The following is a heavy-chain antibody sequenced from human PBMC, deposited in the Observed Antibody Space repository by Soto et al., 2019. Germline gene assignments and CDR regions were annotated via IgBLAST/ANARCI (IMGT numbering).Heavy chain of an antibody. Sequence: SETLSLTCTVTGDSISSRSYYWGWIRQPPGKGLEWIGSIYYSGSTYNNPSLRSRVSMSIDTPKDQFTLKLKSVTAADTALYSCARQGTSVVTQAYFGVWGPGSLVTVSS. CDR3: ARQGTSVVTQAYFGV. D-gene: IGHD2-21*02. V-gene: IGHV4-39*01. J-gene: IGHJ4*02. CDR1: GDSISSRSYY. CDR2: IYYSGST.